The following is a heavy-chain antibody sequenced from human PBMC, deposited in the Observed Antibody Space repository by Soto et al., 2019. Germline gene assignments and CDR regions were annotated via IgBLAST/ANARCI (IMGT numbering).Heavy chain of an antibody. CDR1: GGSISSSSYY. CDR2: IYYSGST. Sequence: QLQLQESGPGLVKPSETLSHTCTVSGGSISSSSYYWGWIRQPPGKGLEWIGSIYYSGSTYYNPSLKSRVTISVDTSKNQFSLKLSSVTAADTSVYYCARQLRFLEWFPDYANDAFDIWGQGTMVTVSS. V-gene: IGHV4-39*01. D-gene: IGHD3-3*01. CDR3: ARQLRFLEWFPDYANDAFDI. J-gene: IGHJ3*02.